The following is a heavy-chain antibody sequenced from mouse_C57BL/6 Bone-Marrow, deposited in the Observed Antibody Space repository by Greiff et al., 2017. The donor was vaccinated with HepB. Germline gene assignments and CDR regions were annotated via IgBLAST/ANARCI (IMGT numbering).Heavy chain of an antibody. V-gene: IGHV5-12*01. Sequence: EVQLVESGGGLVQPGGSLKLSCAASGFTFSDYYMYWVRQTPEKRLEWVAYISNGGGSTYYPDTVKGRFTISRDNAKNTLYLQMSRLKSEDTAMYYCARDGSSPWYFDVWGTGTTVTVSS. CDR2: ISNGGGST. CDR3: ARDGSSPWYFDV. CDR1: GFTFSDYY. D-gene: IGHD1-1*01. J-gene: IGHJ1*03.